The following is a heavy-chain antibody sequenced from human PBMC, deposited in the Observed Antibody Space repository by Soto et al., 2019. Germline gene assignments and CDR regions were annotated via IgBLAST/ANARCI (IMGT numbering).Heavy chain of an antibody. CDR1: GGSISSYY. CDR2: IYYSGST. D-gene: IGHD3-22*01. Sequence: QVQLQESGPGLVKPSETLSLTCTVSGGSISSYYWSWIQQPPGKGLEWIGYIYYSGSTNYNPSLKSRVTISVDTSKNQFSLKLSSVTAADTAVYYCVREGYSSGYYYYYGMDVWGQGTTVTVSS. V-gene: IGHV4-59*01. CDR3: VREGYSSGYYYYYGMDV. J-gene: IGHJ6*02.